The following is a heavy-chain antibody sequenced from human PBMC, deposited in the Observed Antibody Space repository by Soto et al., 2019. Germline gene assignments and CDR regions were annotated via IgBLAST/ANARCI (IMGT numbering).Heavy chain of an antibody. J-gene: IGHJ6*02. Sequence: KSGESLKISCQISGYIFTNYWVAWVRQMPGKGLEWMGFIYPGDSDTRYSPSFQGQVTISADKSINTAYLQGGSLKASDTAIYYCARQPPWGAFKLGMDVWGQGTTVTVSS. CDR2: IYPGDSDT. CDR1: GYIFTNYW. V-gene: IGHV5-51*01. D-gene: IGHD3-3*02. CDR3: ARQPPWGAFKLGMDV.